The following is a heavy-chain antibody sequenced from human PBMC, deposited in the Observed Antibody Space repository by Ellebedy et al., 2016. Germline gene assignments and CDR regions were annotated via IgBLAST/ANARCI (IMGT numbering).Heavy chain of an antibody. Sequence: GESLKISXAASGFTFSDYYMSWIRQAPGKGLEWVSYISSSGSTIYYADSVKGRFTISRDNAKNSLYLQMNSLRAEDTAVYYCARDVAVAGTVWFDPWGQGTLVTVSS. CDR2: ISSSGSTI. CDR3: ARDVAVAGTVWFDP. CDR1: GFTFSDYY. V-gene: IGHV3-11*01. D-gene: IGHD6-19*01. J-gene: IGHJ5*02.